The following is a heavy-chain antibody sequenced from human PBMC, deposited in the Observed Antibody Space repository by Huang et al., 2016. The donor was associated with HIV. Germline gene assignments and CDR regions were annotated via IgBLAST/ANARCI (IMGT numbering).Heavy chain of an antibody. CDR1: GGSISRGSYY. V-gene: IGHV4-61*09. CDR2: IYTSGST. J-gene: IGHJ4*02. D-gene: IGHD5-18*01. CDR3: ARVPRYSYGSHYFDY. Sequence: QVQLQESGPGLVKPSQTLSLTCTVSGGSISRGSYYWSWIRQPAGKGLEWIGHIYTSGSTNYNPSRKSRVTISVDTSKKQFSLKLSSVTAADTAVYFCARVPRYSYGSHYFDYWGQGTLVTVSS.